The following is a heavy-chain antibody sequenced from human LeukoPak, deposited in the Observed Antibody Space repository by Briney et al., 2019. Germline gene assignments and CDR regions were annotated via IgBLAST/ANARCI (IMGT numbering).Heavy chain of an antibody. CDR1: GFXFSSYH. Sequence: PGGSLRLSCAASGFXFSSYHINWVRQAPGKGLEWVSYISSSSSTIHYADSVKGRFTISRDNAKNSLYLQMNSLRDEDTAVYYCADLEGWRGYWGQGTLVTVSS. CDR3: ADLEGWRGY. D-gene: IGHD3-3*01. J-gene: IGHJ4*02. CDR2: ISSSSSTI. V-gene: IGHV3-48*02.